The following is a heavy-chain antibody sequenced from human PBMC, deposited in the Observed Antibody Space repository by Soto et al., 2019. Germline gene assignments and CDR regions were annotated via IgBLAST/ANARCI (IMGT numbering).Heavy chain of an antibody. V-gene: IGHV1-69*02. CDR1: GGTFSSYT. D-gene: IGHD2-15*01. CDR2: IIPILGIA. J-gene: IGHJ6*03. CDR3: ASGTYCSGGSCYADYYYYMDV. Sequence: ASVKVFCKASGGTFSSYTISWVRQAPGQGLEWMGRIIPILGIANYAQKFQGRVTITADKSTSTAYMELSSLRSEDTAVYYCASGTYCSGGSCYADYYYYMDVWGKGTTVTVSS.